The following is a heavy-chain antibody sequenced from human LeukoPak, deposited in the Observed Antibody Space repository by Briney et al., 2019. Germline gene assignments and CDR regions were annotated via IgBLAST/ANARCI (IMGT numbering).Heavy chain of an antibody. J-gene: IGHJ4*02. CDR1: GGSISGGSYY. CDR3: ARANYGDFDY. CDR2: IYTSGST. Sequence: PSETLPLTCTVSGGSISGGSYYWSWIRQPAGKGLEWIGRIYTSGSTNYNPSLKSRVTISVDTSKNQFSLKLSSVTAADTAVYYCARANYGDFDYWGQGTLVTVSS. V-gene: IGHV4-61*02. D-gene: IGHD4-17*01.